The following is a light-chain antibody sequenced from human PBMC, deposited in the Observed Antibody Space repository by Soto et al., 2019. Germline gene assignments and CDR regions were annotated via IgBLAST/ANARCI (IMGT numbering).Light chain of an antibody. CDR3: QQYSNWPPYT. CDR1: KSVSIN. CDR2: GAS. Sequence: EIVFTQSPATLSVSPGERATLSCRASKSVSINLAWYQQKPGQAPRLLIYGASTRATGIPAGYSGSGSGTEFTLTISSLQSEDFAVYYCQQYSNWPPYTFGQGTKVDIK. J-gene: IGKJ2*01. V-gene: IGKV3-15*01.